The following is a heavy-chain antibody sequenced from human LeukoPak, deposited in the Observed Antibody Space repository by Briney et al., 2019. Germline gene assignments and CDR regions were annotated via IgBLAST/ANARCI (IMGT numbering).Heavy chain of an antibody. CDR2: ISPIFGTA. CDR1: VCTFSSYA. Sequence: SVKVSFKSSVCTFSSYAISWSRQAPGQGLEWRGGISPIFGTANYGQKFQGRVTITTDESTSTAYMELSSLRSEDTAVYYCATFAVAELGRSDYWGQGTLVTVSS. D-gene: IGHD6-13*01. CDR3: ATFAVAELGRSDY. V-gene: IGHV1-69*05. J-gene: IGHJ4*02.